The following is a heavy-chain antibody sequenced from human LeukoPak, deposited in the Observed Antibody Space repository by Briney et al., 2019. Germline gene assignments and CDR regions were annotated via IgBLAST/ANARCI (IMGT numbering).Heavy chain of an antibody. Sequence: GGSLRLSCAASGFTFSSYWMSWVRQAPGKGLEWVANIKQDGSEKYYVDSVKGRFTISRDNAKNSLYLQMNSLRAEDTAVYYCAREKGIAARRGGAFDIWGQGTMVTVSS. CDR3: AREKGIAARRGGAFDI. J-gene: IGHJ3*02. V-gene: IGHV3-7*01. CDR1: GFTFSSYW. D-gene: IGHD6-6*01. CDR2: IKQDGSEK.